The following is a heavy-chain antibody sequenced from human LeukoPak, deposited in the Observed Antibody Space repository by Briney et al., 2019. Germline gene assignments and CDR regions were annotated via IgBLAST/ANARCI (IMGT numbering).Heavy chain of an antibody. J-gene: IGHJ4*02. CDR1: GGSISSSYYY. CDR2: IYSSGST. Sequence: SETLSLTCTVSGGSISSSYYYWGWIRQPPGKGLEWIGSIYSSGSTYYNPSLKSRVTISVDTSKNQFSLKLSSVTAADTAVYYCASLTDSSTSGLDYWGQGTLVTVSS. D-gene: IGHD2-2*01. CDR3: ASLTDSSTSGLDY. V-gene: IGHV4-39*07.